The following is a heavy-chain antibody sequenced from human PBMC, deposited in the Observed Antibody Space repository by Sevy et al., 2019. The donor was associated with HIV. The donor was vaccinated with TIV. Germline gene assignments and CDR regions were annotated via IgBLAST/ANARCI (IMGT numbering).Heavy chain of an antibody. CDR2: VSGSGGRT. V-gene: IGHV3-23*01. J-gene: IGHJ4*02. Sequence: GGSLRLSCGASGLTFSNYAMSWVRQAPGKGLEWVSVVSGSGGRTFYADSVKGRFTISRDNSKNTLYLQMNSLRAEDTAVYYCVNNQQNDRDSVFDYWGQGTLVTVSS. CDR3: VNNQQNDRDSVFDY. CDR1: GLTFSNYA. D-gene: IGHD1-1*01.